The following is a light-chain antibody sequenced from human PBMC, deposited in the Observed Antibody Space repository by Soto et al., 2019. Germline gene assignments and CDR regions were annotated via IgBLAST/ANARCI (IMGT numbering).Light chain of an antibody. CDR1: QSIGTW. J-gene: IGKJ1*01. Sequence: DIQVTQSPSTLSASAGDRVTITCGASQSIGTWLAWYQQKPGKAPKLLIFDASTLESGVPSRFSGSGSGTDFTLTISSLQPDDFATYYCQQYSDSSGAFGQGTRVEIK. CDR2: DAS. V-gene: IGKV1-5*01. CDR3: QQYSDSSGA.